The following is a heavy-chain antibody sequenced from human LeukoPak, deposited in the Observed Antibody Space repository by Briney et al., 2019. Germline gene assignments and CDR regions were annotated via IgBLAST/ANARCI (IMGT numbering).Heavy chain of an antibody. V-gene: IGHV1-8*01. CDR1: GYTFTSYD. J-gene: IGHJ4*02. CDR2: MNPNSGNT. Sequence: ASVKVSRKASGYTFTSYDINWVRQATGQGLEWMGWMNPNSGNTGYAQKFQGRVTMTRNTSISTAYMELSSLRSEDKAVYYCASVDSSGYYYYYWGQGTLVTVSS. CDR3: ASVDSSGYYYYY. D-gene: IGHD3-22*01.